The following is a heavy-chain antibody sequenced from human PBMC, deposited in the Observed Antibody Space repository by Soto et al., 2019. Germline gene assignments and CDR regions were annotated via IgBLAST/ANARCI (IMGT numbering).Heavy chain of an antibody. CDR2: INPNSGGT. V-gene: IGHV1-2*02. CDR1: GYTFTSYG. D-gene: IGHD2-2*01. CDR3: AFGYCSSTSCSTDYYYYGMDV. J-gene: IGHJ6*02. Sequence: ASVKVSCKASGYTFTSYGISWVRQAPGQGLEWMGWINPNSGGTNYAQKFQGRVTMTRDTSISTAYMELSRLRSDDTAVYYCAFGYCSSTSCSTDYYYYGMDVWGQGTTVTVSS.